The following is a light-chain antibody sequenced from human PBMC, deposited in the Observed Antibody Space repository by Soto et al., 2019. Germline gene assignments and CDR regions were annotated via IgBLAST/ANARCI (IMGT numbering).Light chain of an antibody. CDR1: QIVTSNY. V-gene: IGKV3-20*01. Sequence: EIVLTQSPGTLSLSPGERATLSCRDSQIVTSNYLAWYQQKPGQAPRLLIYVASSRAAGIPYRFSGSGSGTDFSLTISRLELEDFAVYYCQIYGSSPPITFGQGTRLEIK. CDR2: VAS. CDR3: QIYGSSPPIT. J-gene: IGKJ5*01.